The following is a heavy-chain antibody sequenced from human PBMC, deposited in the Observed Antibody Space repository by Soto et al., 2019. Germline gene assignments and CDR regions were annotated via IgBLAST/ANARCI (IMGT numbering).Heavy chain of an antibody. Sequence: EVQLVESGGGLVQPGGSLKLSCAASGFIFSASAVHWVRQASGNGLEWIGRIRSKANNYATVYAASVNGRFTISRDDEKNTAYLQVNSLKTEDTAVYYCTVSGGHYYYTLDAWGQGTSVTVSS. D-gene: IGHD3-10*01. J-gene: IGHJ6*02. CDR3: TVSGGHYYYTLDA. CDR2: IRSKANNYAT. V-gene: IGHV3-73*01. CDR1: GFIFSASA.